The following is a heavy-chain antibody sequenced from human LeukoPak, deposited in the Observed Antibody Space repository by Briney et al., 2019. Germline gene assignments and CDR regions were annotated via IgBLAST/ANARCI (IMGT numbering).Heavy chain of an antibody. CDR1: GYTFTGYY. V-gene: IGHV5-51*01. D-gene: IGHD1-26*01. Sequence: KVSCKASGYTFTGYYMHWVRQMPGKGLEWMGIIYPGDSDTRYSPSFQGQVTISADKSISTAYLQWSSLKASDTAMYYCATSSIVGANGGAFDIWGQGTMVTVSS. J-gene: IGHJ3*02. CDR2: IYPGDSDT. CDR3: ATSSIVGANGGAFDI.